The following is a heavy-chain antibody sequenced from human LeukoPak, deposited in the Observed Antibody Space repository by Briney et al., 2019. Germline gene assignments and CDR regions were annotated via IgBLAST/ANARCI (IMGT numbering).Heavy chain of an antibody. Sequence: ASVKVSCKASGYTFTGCYMHWVRQAPGQGLEWMGWINPNNGGTNYAQKFQGRVTMTRDTSISTACMELSGLRSDDTAVYYCASGYFDSSGYRTAVVFDYWGQGTLVTVSS. CDR3: ASGYFDSSGYRTAVVFDY. V-gene: IGHV1-2*02. J-gene: IGHJ4*02. D-gene: IGHD3-22*01. CDR2: INPNNGGT. CDR1: GYTFTGCY.